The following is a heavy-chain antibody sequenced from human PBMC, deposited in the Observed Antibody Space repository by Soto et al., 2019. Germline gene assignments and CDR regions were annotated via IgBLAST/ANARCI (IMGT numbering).Heavy chain of an antibody. V-gene: IGHV3-30-3*01. CDR1: GFTFSSYA. Sequence: VGSLRLSCAASGFTFSSYAMHWVRQAPVKVLEWVAVISYDGSNKYYADSVKVRFTISRDNSRNTLYLQMNSLRAEDTAVYYCPRVGGSGSSYYYYYGMDVWGQGTTVTVS. CDR2: ISYDGSNK. J-gene: IGHJ6*02. CDR3: PRVGGSGSSYYYYYGMDV. D-gene: IGHD3-10*01.